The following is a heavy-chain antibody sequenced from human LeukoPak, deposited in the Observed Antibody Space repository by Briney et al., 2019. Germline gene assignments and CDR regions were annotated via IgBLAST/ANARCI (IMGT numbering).Heavy chain of an antibody. CDR2: ISAYNGNT. CDR3: ARASRFLESLPF. J-gene: IGHJ4*02. CDR1: GYTFTTYG. Sequence: ASVKVSCKASGYTFTTYGISWVRQAPGQGLEWMGWISAYNGNTNYAQKLQGRVTMTTDTSTSTAYMELRSLRSDDTAVYYCARASRFLESLPFWGQGTLVTVSS. D-gene: IGHD3-3*01. V-gene: IGHV1-18*01.